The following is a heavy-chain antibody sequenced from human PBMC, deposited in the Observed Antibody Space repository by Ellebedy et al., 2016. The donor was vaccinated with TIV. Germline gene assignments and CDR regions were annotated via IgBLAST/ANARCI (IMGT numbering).Heavy chain of an antibody. CDR1: GFTFGNYW. V-gene: IGHV3-7*01. D-gene: IGHD5-24*01. J-gene: IGHJ6*02. Sequence: GESLKISCVASGFTFGNYWMDWVRQAPGKGLEWVANIKHDESEKYYVNSVKGRFTISRDNAKNSVFLQMNSLRAEDTATYYCAKVQCPGRWSNCPLDVWGQGTTVTVSS. CDR2: IKHDESEK. CDR3: AKVQCPGRWSNCPLDV.